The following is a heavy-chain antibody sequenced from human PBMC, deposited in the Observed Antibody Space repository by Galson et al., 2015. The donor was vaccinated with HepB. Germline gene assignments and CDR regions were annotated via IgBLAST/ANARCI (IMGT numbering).Heavy chain of an antibody. CDR1: GFTFSSYS. D-gene: IGHD6-19*01. CDR2: ISSSSSTI. V-gene: IGHV3-48*04. CDR3: ARLPYSSGLTRYYYYYGMDV. Sequence: SLRLSCAASGFTFSSYSMNWVRQAPGKGLEWVSYISSSSSTIYYADSVKGRFTIFRDNAKNSLYLQMNSLRAEDTAVYYCARLPYSSGLTRYYYYYGMDVWGQGTTVTVSS. J-gene: IGHJ6*02.